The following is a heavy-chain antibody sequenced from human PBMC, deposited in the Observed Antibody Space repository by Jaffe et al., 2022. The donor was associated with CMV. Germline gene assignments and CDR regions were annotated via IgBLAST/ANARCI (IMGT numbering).Heavy chain of an antibody. V-gene: IGHV4-34*01. CDR3: ARCVRYSYGYDWYFDL. CDR1: GGSFSGYY. CDR2: INHSGST. Sequence: QVQLQQWGAGLLKPSETLSLTCAVYGGSFSGYYWSWIRQPPGKGLEWIGEINHSGSTNYNPSLKSRVTISVDTSKNQFSLKLSSVTAADTAVYYCARCVRYSYGYDWYFDLWGRGTLVTVSS. J-gene: IGHJ2*01. D-gene: IGHD5-18*01.